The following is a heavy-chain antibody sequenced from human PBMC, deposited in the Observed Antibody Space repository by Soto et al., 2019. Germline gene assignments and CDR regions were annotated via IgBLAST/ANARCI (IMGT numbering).Heavy chain of an antibody. Sequence: SETLSLTCAVYGGSVNGYYWNWIRQPPGKGLEWIGEINHTGGTHYNPSLKSRVTMSVDTSKNQFSLKLSSVTAADTAVYYCARDGEGYYDSSGYPYYYYGMDVWGQGTTVTVSS. CDR1: GGSVNGYY. CDR3: ARDGEGYYDSSGYPYYYYGMDV. CDR2: INHTGGT. V-gene: IGHV4-34*10. J-gene: IGHJ6*02. D-gene: IGHD3-22*01.